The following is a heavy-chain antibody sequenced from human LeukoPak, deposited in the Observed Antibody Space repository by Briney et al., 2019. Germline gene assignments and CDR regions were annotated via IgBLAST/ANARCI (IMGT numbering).Heavy chain of an antibody. J-gene: IGHJ4*02. V-gene: IGHV3-23*01. D-gene: IGHD5-18*01. CDR3: ARDMSGYSYGSDY. CDR2: ISGSGGST. CDR1: GFTFSSYA. Sequence: GGSLRLSCAASGFTFSSYAMSWVRQAPGKGLEWVSAISGSGGSTYYADSVKGRFTISRDNAKNSLYLQMNSLRAEDTAVYYCARDMSGYSYGSDYWGQGTLVTVSS.